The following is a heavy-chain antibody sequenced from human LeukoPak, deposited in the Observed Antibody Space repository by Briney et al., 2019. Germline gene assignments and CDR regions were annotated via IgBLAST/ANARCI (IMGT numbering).Heavy chain of an antibody. J-gene: IGHJ4*02. CDR2: IYTSGST. CDR3: ARLAGFKAAAAFDY. V-gene: IGHV4-61*02. D-gene: IGHD6-13*01. CDR1: GGSISSGSYY. Sequence: PSETLSLTCTVSGGSISSGSYYWSWIRQPAGKGLEWIGRIYTSGSTNYNPSLKSRVTISIDTSKNQFSLKLSSVTAADTAVYYCARLAGFKAAAAFDYWGQGTLVTVSS.